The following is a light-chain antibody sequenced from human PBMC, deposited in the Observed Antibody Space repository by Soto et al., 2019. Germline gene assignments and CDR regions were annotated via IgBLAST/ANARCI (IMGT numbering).Light chain of an antibody. CDR3: QQYGSSLTWT. V-gene: IGKV3-20*01. Sequence: EIVLTQSPGTLSLSPGERATLSCRASQSVSSSYLSWYQQKPGQAPRLLLYGASSRSTGIPDRFSGSGSGTDFTLTISRLAPEDFAVYYCQQYGSSLTWTFGQGTKVEIK. CDR2: GAS. CDR1: QSVSSSY. J-gene: IGKJ1*01.